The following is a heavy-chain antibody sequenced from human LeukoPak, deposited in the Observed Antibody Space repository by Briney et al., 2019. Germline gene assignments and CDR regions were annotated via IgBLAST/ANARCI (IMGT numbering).Heavy chain of an antibody. Sequence: SETLSLTCTVSGGSISSYYWIWILQPPAKGLERIGYIYYSGSTNYHPSLKSRVTISVDTSKNQSSLKLSSVTAADTAVYYCARHTVSSGWPYHLDYWGQGTLVTVSS. D-gene: IGHD6-19*01. J-gene: IGHJ4*02. CDR1: GGSISSYY. CDR2: IYYSGST. V-gene: IGHV4-59*08. CDR3: ARHTVSSGWPYHLDY.